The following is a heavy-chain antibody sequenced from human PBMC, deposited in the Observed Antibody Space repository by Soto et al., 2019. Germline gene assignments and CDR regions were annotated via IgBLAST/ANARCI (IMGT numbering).Heavy chain of an antibody. V-gene: IGHV3-53*01. J-gene: IGHJ6*02. CDR1: GFSVSDNY. D-gene: IGHD3-22*01. Sequence: EVQLAESGGSLIQPGGSLRLSCAASGFSVSDNYMSWVRQAPGKGLEWVSVIYSGGQSFYADSVKGRFSTSRDNTKNTLFLQMYSLRAEDTAVYHCVHYYDTGGYLTYSMDVWGQGTTVTVS. CDR3: VHYYDTGGYLTYSMDV. CDR2: IYSGGQS.